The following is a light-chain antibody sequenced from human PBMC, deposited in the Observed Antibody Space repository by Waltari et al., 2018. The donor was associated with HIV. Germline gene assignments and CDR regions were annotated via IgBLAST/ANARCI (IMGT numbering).Light chain of an antibody. CDR1: SSDFDLHNF. J-gene: IGLJ2*01. V-gene: IGLV2-14*01. CDR3: TTYTATDSLL. Sequence: SALTQPASVSGSPGQSVTISCTGTSSDFDLHNFLSWYQQHPGRAPTPRILGVNYRPSGISPRFSAAQSGDTASLTISGLQSGDEADYYCTTYTATDSLLIGSGTKLTVL. CDR2: GVN.